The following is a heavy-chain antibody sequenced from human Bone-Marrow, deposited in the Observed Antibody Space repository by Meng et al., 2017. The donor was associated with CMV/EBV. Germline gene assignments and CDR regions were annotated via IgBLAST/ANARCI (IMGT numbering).Heavy chain of an antibody. V-gene: IGHV3-21*01. Sequence: GESLKISCDASGFTFRTYSMNWVRQAPGKGLEWVSSISSSSTYTHYADSVKGRFTISRDNAKNSLYLQMNSLRAEDTAVYYCARVQGVHFWGQGTTVTVSS. CDR1: GFTFRTYS. CDR3: ARVQGVHF. CDR2: ISSSSTYT. J-gene: IGHJ6*02. D-gene: IGHD3-16*01.